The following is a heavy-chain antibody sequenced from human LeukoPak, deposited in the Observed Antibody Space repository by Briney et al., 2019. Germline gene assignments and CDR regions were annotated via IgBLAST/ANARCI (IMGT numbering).Heavy chain of an antibody. J-gene: IGHJ3*02. CDR2: ISAYNGNT. D-gene: IGHD1-26*01. CDR1: GYTFTSYG. CDR3: AATRFSGSYFGPDAFDI. Sequence: RASVKVSCKATGYTFTSYGISWVRQAPGQGLEWMGWISAYNGNTNYAQKLQGRVTMTTDTSTSTAYMELRSLRSDDTAVYYCAATRFSGSYFGPDAFDIWGQGTMVTVSS. V-gene: IGHV1-18*01.